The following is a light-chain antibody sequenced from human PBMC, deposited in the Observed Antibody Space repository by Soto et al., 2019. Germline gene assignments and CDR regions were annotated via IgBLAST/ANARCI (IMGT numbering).Light chain of an antibody. V-gene: IGKV3-20*01. CDR1: QSVSSNY. J-gene: IGKJ3*01. CDR3: QHYGSSLFS. CDR2: GAS. Sequence: EIVLTQFPGTLSLSPGERAALSSRASQSVSSNYLAWYQQKPGQAPRLLIYGASSRATGIPDRFRGSWSGTQFTLTISILEPEELAVYYWQHYGSSLFSFGPGTKVDIK.